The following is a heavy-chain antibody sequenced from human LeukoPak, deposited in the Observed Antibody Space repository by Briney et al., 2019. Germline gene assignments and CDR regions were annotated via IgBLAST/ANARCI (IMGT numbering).Heavy chain of an antibody. Sequence: GASVKVSCKASGYTFTGYYMHWVRQAPGQGLEWMGWINPNSGGTNYAQKFQGRVTMTRDTSISTAYMELSRLRSDDTAVYYCARGGRAGYGSGAIFEGDYYYYYMDVWGKGTTVTVSS. CDR3: ARGGRAGYGSGAIFEGDYYYYYMDV. V-gene: IGHV1-2*02. D-gene: IGHD3-10*01. J-gene: IGHJ6*03. CDR2: INPNSGGT. CDR1: GYTFTGYY.